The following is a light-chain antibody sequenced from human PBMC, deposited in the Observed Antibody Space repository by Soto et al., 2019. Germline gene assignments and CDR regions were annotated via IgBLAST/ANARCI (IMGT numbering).Light chain of an antibody. J-gene: IGKJ1*01. Sequence: EIVLTQSPGTLSLSPGERATLSYRASQSVSCSYLAWYQQKPGQAPRLLIYGASSRATGIPDRFSGSGSGTDFTLTISRLEPEDFAVYYCQQYGSSPRTFGQGTKVEIK. CDR3: QQYGSSPRT. CDR1: QSVSCSY. V-gene: IGKV3-20*01. CDR2: GAS.